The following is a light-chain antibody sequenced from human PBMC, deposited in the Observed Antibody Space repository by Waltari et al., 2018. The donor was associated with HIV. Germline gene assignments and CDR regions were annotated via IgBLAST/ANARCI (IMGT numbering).Light chain of an antibody. J-gene: IGLJ2*01. CDR2: DVS. Sequence: QSALTQPRSVSGSPGQSVTISCPGTSSDVGGYNYVPWYQQHPGKAPKLIIYDVSKRPSGVPDRFSGSKSGNTASLTISGLQAEDEADYYCCSYAGSYRGVFGGGTKLTVL. V-gene: IGLV2-11*01. CDR3: CSYAGSYRGV. CDR1: SSDVGGYNY.